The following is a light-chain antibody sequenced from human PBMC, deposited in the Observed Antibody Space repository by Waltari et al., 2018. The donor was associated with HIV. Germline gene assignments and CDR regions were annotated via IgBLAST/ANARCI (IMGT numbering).Light chain of an antibody. CDR2: KAS. J-gene: IGKJ2*01. Sequence: DTHTTQSPSTLSASLVDRLIIPCRASQTINNWLAWYQQKPGKAPKLLSYKASTLDSGVPSRFSGNGSGTEFTLTISSLQPDDLATYYCQHYDTYSPYTFGQGTKLEIK. CDR1: QTINNW. CDR3: QHYDTYSPYT. V-gene: IGKV1-5*03.